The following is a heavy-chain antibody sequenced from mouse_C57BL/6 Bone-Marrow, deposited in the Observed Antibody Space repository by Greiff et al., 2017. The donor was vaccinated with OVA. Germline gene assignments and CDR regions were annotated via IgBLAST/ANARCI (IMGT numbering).Heavy chain of an antibody. CDR3: AGEYYDGSGMDY. D-gene: IGHD1-1*01. CDR1: GFPITSGYY. CDR2: ITHSGET. V-gene: IGHV12-3*01. Sequence: VKLMESGPGLVKPSQSLFLTCSITGFPITSGYYWIWIRQSPGKPLEWMGYITHSGETFYNPSLQSPISITRDTSKNQFFLQLNSVTTEDTAMYYCAGEYYDGSGMDYWGQGTSVTVSS. J-gene: IGHJ4*01.